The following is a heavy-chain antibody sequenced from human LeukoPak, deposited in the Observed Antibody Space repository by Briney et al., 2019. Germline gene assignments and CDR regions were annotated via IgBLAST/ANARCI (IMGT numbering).Heavy chain of an antibody. D-gene: IGHD2-15*01. CDR3: AREGYCSGGSCYPEYFQH. CDR1: GGSFSGYH. J-gene: IGHJ1*01. V-gene: IGHV4-34*01. CDR2: INHSGST. Sequence: SETLSLTCAVYGGSFSGYHWSWIRQPPGKGLEWIGEINHSGSTNYNPSLKSRVTISVDTSKNQFSLKLSSVTAADTAVYYCAREGYCSGGSCYPEYFQHWGQGTLVTVSS.